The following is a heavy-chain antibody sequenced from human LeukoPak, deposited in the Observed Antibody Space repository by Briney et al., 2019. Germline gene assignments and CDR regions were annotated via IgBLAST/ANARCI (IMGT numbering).Heavy chain of an antibody. V-gene: IGHV4-4*07. CDR2: IYTSGST. CDR3: ARGGRFGDTYNWFDP. J-gene: IGHJ5*02. Sequence: PSETLSLTCTVSGGSINSYYWSWIRQPAGKGLEWIGRIYTSGSTNYNPSLKSRVTMSVDTSKNQFSLKLSSVTAADTAVYYCARGGRFGDTYNWFDPWGQGTLVTVSS. CDR1: GGSINSYY. D-gene: IGHD3-10*01.